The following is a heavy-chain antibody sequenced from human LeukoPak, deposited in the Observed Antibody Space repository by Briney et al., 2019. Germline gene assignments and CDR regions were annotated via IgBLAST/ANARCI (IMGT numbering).Heavy chain of an antibody. CDR3: ARDAITMVRGVIITPVGWFDP. CDR1: GFTFSDYY. V-gene: IGHV3-11*01. D-gene: IGHD3-10*01. J-gene: IGHJ5*02. Sequence: GGSLRLSCAASGFTFSDYYMSWIRQAPGKGLEWVSYISSSGSTIYYADSVKGRFTISRDNAKNSLYLQMNSLRAEDTAVYYCARDAITMVRGVIITPVGWFDPWGQGTLVTVSS. CDR2: ISSSGSTI.